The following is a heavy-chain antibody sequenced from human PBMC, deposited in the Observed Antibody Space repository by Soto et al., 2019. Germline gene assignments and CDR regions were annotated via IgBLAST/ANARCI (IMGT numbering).Heavy chain of an antibody. Sequence: QVQLVQSEAAVKKPGSSVKVSCKASGGTFSSYAISWVRQAPGQGLEWMGGIIPIFGTANYAQKFQGRVTITADKSTSTAYMELSSLRSEDTAVYYCASHTGDYGDYADLWAYWGQGTLVTVSS. D-gene: IGHD4-17*01. CDR2: IIPIFGTA. V-gene: IGHV1-69*06. CDR1: GGTFSSYA. CDR3: ASHTGDYGDYADLWAY. J-gene: IGHJ4*02.